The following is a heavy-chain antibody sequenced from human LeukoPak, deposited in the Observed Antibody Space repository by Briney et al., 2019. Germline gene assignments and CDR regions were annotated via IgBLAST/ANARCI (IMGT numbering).Heavy chain of an antibody. CDR3: ARYISGSQYYFDY. J-gene: IGHJ4*02. CDR2: IYYSGST. Sequence: SETLSHTCSVSGGSIRSYHWSWIRQPPGKGLEWIGYIYYSGSTNYNPSLKSRVTISVDTSKNQFSLKLSSVTAADTAVYFCARYISGSQYYFDYWGQGTLVTVSS. CDR1: GGSIRSYH. D-gene: IGHD6-19*01. V-gene: IGHV4-59*01.